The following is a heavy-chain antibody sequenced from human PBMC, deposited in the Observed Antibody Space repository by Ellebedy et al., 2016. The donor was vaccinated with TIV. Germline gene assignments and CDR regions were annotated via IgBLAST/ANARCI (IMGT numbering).Heavy chain of an antibody. CDR2: ISSSSSYI. D-gene: IGHD1-26*01. CDR3: ARVPSGSYSRNDDY. CDR1: GFTFSSYS. Sequence: GGSLRLSXAASGFTFSSYSMNWVRQAPGKGPEWVSSISSSSSYIYYADSVKGRFTISRDNAKNSLYLQMNSLRAEDTAVYYCARVPSGSYSRNDDYWGQGTLVTVSS. V-gene: IGHV3-21*01. J-gene: IGHJ4*02.